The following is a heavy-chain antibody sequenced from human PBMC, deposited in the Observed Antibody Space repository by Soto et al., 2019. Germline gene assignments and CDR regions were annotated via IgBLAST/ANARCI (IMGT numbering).Heavy chain of an antibody. V-gene: IGHV4-4*02. CDR3: ARETGYDILTGYYTPYYYYYMDV. CDR2: IYHSGST. Sequence: PSETLSLTCAVSSGSISSSNWWSWVRQPPGKGLEWIGEIYHSGSTNYNPSLKSRVTISVDKSKNQFSLKLSSVTAADTAVYYCARETGYDILTGYYTPYYYYYMDVWGKGTTVTVSS. D-gene: IGHD3-9*01. J-gene: IGHJ6*03. CDR1: SGSISSSNW.